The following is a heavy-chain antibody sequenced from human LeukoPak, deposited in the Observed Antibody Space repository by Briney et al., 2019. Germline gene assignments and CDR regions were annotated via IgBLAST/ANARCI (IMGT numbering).Heavy chain of an antibody. V-gene: IGHV3-9*01. CDR3: AKGKETATMMSGVDS. CDR2: ISWNSDEI. CDR1: GFTFDDYG. J-gene: IGHJ4*02. D-gene: IGHD3-10*01. Sequence: GRSLRLSCAASGFTFDDYGMQWVRQAPGKGLEWVAGISWNSDEIAYADSVKGRFTISRDNAKNSLHLQMNSLRAEDTALYYCAKGKETATMMSGVDSRGQGTLVSVFS.